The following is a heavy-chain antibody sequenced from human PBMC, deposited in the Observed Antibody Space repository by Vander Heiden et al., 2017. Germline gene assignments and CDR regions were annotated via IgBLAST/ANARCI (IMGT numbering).Heavy chain of an antibody. D-gene: IGHD1-26*01. Sequence: EVQLLESGGGLVQPGGSLRLSCAASGFTFSSYAMSWVRQAPGKGLGWVSAISGSGGSTYYADSVKGRFTISRDNSKNTLYLQMNSLRAEDTAVYYCAKDLSLGRGSYYVGYWGQGTLVTVSS. CDR2: ISGSGGST. CDR1: GFTFSSYA. V-gene: IGHV3-23*01. J-gene: IGHJ4*02. CDR3: AKDLSLGRGSYYVGY.